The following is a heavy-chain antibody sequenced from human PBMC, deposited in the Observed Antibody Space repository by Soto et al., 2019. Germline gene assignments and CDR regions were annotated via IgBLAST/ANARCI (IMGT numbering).Heavy chain of an antibody. V-gene: IGHV4-59*08. Sequence: QVQLQESGPGLVKPSETLSLTCTVSGGSISPNYWSWIRQPPGTGLEWIGYIYFGGTTMYNPSLKSRVTISVDTSKNQFSLQLTSVTAADTAVYYCARLGGYFQALDSWGQGTLVTVSS. CDR3: ARLGGYFQALDS. J-gene: IGHJ4*02. D-gene: IGHD3-22*01. CDR1: GGSISPNY. CDR2: IYFGGTT.